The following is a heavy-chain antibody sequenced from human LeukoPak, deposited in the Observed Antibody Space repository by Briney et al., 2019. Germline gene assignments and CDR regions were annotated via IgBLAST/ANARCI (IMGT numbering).Heavy chain of an antibody. CDR2: ISSSGSTI. CDR1: GFTFSAYY. D-gene: IGHD2-2*01. Sequence: GGSLRLSCAASGFTFSAYYMSWIRQAPGKGLEWVSYISSSGSTIYYADSVQGRFTISRDNAKNSLYLQMNSLRAEDAAVYYCARCRSTSCYDFDYWGQGTLVTVSS. J-gene: IGHJ4*02. V-gene: IGHV3-11*01. CDR3: ARCRSTSCYDFDY.